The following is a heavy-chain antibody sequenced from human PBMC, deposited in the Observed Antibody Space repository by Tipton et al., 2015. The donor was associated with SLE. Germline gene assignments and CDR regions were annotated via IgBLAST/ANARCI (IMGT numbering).Heavy chain of an antibody. CDR1: GESVDSGGYY. D-gene: IGHD5-12*01. Sequence: TLSLTCSVSGESVDSGGYYWSWIRQPPGQRLEWIGYIHYSGSTKYSPSLKSRVTMSVDTSKNQFSLKLSSVTAADTAVYYCVRVEGAYDQYYFDSWGQGTLVTVSS. CDR3: VRVEGAYDQYYFDS. V-gene: IGHV4-61*08. J-gene: IGHJ4*02. CDR2: IHYSGST.